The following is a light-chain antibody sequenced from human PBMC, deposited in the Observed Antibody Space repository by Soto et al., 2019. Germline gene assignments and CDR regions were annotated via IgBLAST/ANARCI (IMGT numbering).Light chain of an antibody. CDR3: QQYDSSTGT. V-gene: IGKV3-20*01. CDR1: QIVSSSY. J-gene: IGKJ1*01. CDR2: GAS. Sequence: EIVLTQSPGTLSLSPGERATLSCRASQIVSSSYLAWFQQKPGQAPRLLIYGASSRVTGIPDRFSGSGSGTDFTLTISRLEPEDFAVYYCQQYDSSTGTFGQGTKVDIK.